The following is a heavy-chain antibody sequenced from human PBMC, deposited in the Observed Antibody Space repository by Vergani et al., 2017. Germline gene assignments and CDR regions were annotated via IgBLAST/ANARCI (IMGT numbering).Heavy chain of an antibody. V-gene: IGHV4-61*02. CDR3: ARGNPYVDFDI. CDR2: IHTNGVI. D-gene: IGHD3-16*01. CDR1: GGSFNSGSYY. Sequence: QVQLQESGPGLLKPSQTLSLTCTVSGGSFNSGSYYWSWLRPPAGKRLEWVGRIHTNGVIHYNPSLNSRATISVDTSRNPISLKLTSVTATDTAIYFCARGNPYVDFDIWGQGTMITVSS. J-gene: IGHJ3*02.